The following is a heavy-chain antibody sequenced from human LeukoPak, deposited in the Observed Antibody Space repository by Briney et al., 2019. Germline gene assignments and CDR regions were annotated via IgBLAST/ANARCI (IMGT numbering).Heavy chain of an antibody. J-gene: IGHJ3*02. CDR1: GFTFSSYN. D-gene: IGHD6-19*01. V-gene: IGHV3-21*04. Sequence: PGGSLRLSCEASGFTFSSYNMNWVRQAPGKRLEWVSSITSSSSYVFYADSVKGRFTISRDNAKNSLYLQMNSLRAEDMALYYCAKDLRFRAVSAFDIWGQGTMVTVSS. CDR3: AKDLRFRAVSAFDI. CDR2: ITSSSSYV.